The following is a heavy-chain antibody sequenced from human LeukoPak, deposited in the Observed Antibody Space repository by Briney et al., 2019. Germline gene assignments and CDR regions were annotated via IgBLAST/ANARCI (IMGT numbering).Heavy chain of an antibody. CDR1: GGSISSSSYY. D-gene: IGHD3-22*01. CDR3: ARGEDYYDSSGYYYDAFDI. CDR2: IYYSGST. V-gene: IGHV4-30-4*08. J-gene: IGHJ3*02. Sequence: SETLSLTCTVSGGSISSSSYYWGWIRQPPGKGLEWIGYIYYSGSTYYNPSLKSRVTISVDTSKNQFSLKLSSVTAADTAVYYCARGEDYYDSSGYYYDAFDIWGQGTMVTVSS.